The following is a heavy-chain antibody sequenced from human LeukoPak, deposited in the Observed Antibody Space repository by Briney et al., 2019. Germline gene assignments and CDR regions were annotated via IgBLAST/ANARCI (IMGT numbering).Heavy chain of an antibody. Sequence: ASVKVSCKASGGTFSSYAISWVRQAPGQGLEWMGWINTNTGNPTYAQGFTGRFVFSLDTSVSTAYLQISSLKAEDTAVYYCARVRITMVRGVKNNWFDPWGQGTLVTVSS. CDR2: INTNTGNP. D-gene: IGHD3-10*01. J-gene: IGHJ5*02. CDR1: GGTFSSYA. V-gene: IGHV7-4-1*02. CDR3: ARVRITMVRGVKNNWFDP.